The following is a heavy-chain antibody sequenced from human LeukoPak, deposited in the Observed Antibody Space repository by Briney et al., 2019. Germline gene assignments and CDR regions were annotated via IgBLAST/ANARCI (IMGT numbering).Heavy chain of an antibody. CDR2: IYYSGST. CDR3: SGERSGSYRGGNLEY. D-gene: IGHD1-26*01. J-gene: IGHJ4*02. V-gene: IGHV4-59*01. Sequence: TSETLSLTCTVSGGSISSYYWSWIRQPPGKGLEWIGYIYYSGSTNYNPSLKSRVTISVDTSKNQFSLKLSSVTAADTAVDYCSGERSGSYRGGNLEYWGQGTLVTVSS. CDR1: GGSISSYY.